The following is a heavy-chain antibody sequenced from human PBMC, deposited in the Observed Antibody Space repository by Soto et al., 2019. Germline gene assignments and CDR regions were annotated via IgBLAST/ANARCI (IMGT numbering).Heavy chain of an antibody. Sequence: ASVKVSCKASGGTFSSHAISWVRQAPGQGLEWMGGIIPIFGTANYAQKFQGRVTITADKSTSTAYMELSSLRSEDTAVYYCAINYYDSSGYPKPDYWGQGTLVTVSS. J-gene: IGHJ4*02. CDR3: AINYYDSSGYPKPDY. D-gene: IGHD3-22*01. CDR1: GGTFSSHA. V-gene: IGHV1-69*06. CDR2: IIPIFGTA.